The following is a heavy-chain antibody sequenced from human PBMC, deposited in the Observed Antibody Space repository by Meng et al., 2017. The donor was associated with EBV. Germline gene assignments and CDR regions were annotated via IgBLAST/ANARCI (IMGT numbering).Heavy chain of an antibody. Sequence: QGQLVQSAVEVKKPGSSVKVSCKTSGGPFRYYAISWVRQAPGRGLEWLGGFLPRLGAPNYAQKFHGRVKITADESTSTHYMDLSSLRSEDTAIYYCASESGRGYTPDYWGQGTLVTVSS. CDR1: GGPFRYYA. V-gene: IGHV1-69*01. J-gene: IGHJ4*02. CDR2: FLPRLGAP. CDR3: ASESGRGYTPDY. D-gene: IGHD3-10*01.